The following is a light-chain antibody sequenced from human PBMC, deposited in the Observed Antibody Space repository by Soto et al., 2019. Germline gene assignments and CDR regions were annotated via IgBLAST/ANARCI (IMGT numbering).Light chain of an antibody. CDR1: QSISSW. Sequence: DIQMTQSPSTLSASVGDRVTITCRASQSISSWLAWYQQKPGKAPKLLIYDASSLESGVPSRFSGSGSGTEFTRTISSLQPDDFATYYCQQYNSYSWTVGQGTKVESK. J-gene: IGKJ1*01. V-gene: IGKV1-5*01. CDR2: DAS. CDR3: QQYNSYSWT.